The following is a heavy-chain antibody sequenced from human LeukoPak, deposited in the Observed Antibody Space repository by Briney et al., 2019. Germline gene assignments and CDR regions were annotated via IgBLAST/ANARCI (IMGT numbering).Heavy chain of an antibody. CDR1: GGSISSSSYY. J-gene: IGHJ4*02. CDR3: ASRKLGNDY. Sequence: SETLSLTCTVSGGSISSSSYYWTWIRQPAGKGLEWIGRIYTSGSTNYNPSVKSRVTISADTSQNQFSLKLSSVTAADTAVYYCASRKLGNDYWGQGTLVTVSS. V-gene: IGHV4-61*02. CDR2: IYTSGST. D-gene: IGHD7-27*01.